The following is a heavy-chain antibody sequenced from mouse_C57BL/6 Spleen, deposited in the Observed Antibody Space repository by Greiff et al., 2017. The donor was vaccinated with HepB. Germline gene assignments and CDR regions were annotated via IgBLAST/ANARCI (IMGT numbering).Heavy chain of an antibody. J-gene: IGHJ3*01. CDR3: TTRVYDYDEGFAY. D-gene: IGHD2-4*01. V-gene: IGHV14-4*01. CDR1: GFNIKDDY. CDR2: IDPENGDT. Sequence: VQLQQSGAELVRPGASVKLSCTASGFNIKDDYMHWVKQRPEQGLEWIGWIDPENGDTEYASKFQGKATITADTSSNTAYLQLSSLTSEDTAVYYCTTRVYDYDEGFAYWGQGTLVTVSA.